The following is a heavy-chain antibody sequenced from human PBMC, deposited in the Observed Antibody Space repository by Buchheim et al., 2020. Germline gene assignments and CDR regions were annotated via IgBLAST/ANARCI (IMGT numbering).Heavy chain of an antibody. J-gene: IGHJ5*02. Sequence: QVQLVESGGGLVKPGGSLRLSCAASGFTFSDYYISWIRQAPGKGLEWVSYISSSSSYTNYADSVKGRFTISRDNAKNSLYLQMSSLRAEDTAVYYCARELRFLEWLPNYNWFDPWGQGTL. CDR3: ARELRFLEWLPNYNWFDP. V-gene: IGHV3-11*06. D-gene: IGHD3-3*01. CDR1: GFTFSDYY. CDR2: ISSSSSYT.